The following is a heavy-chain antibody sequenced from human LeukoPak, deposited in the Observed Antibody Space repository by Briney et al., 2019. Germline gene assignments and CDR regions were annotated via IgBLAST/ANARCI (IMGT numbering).Heavy chain of an antibody. J-gene: IGHJ4*02. Sequence: KPSETLSLTCAVYGGSFRGYYWSWIGQPPGKGLEWIGEINHSGSTNYNPSRKSRVTISVDTSKNQFSLKLSSVTAADTAVYYCAARGIAAAPGNYWGQGTLATVSS. V-gene: IGHV4-34*01. CDR1: GGSFRGYY. CDR2: INHSGST. CDR3: AARGIAAAPGNY. D-gene: IGHD6-13*01.